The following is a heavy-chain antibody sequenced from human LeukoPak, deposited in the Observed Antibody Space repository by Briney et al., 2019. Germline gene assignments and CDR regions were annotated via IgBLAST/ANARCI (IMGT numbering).Heavy chain of an antibody. CDR2: INTNSGDT. V-gene: IGHV1-2*02. Sequence: ASVKVSCKASGYTFTGNYTHWVRQAPGQGLEWMGWINTNSGDTNYAQKLQGRVTMTTDTSTSTAYMELRSLRSDDTAVYYCARDKRLPYSSSSGAFDIWGQGTMVTVSS. D-gene: IGHD6-13*01. CDR1: GYTFTGNY. J-gene: IGHJ3*02. CDR3: ARDKRLPYSSSSGAFDI.